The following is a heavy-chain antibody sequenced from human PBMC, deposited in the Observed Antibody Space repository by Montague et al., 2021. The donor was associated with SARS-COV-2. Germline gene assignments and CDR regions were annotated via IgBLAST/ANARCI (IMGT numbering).Heavy chain of an antibody. J-gene: IGHJ4*02. Sequence: SRRLSCAASGFTFSSYWMHWVRQAPGKGLVWVSRINSDGSSTSYADSVKGRFTISRDNAKNTLYLQMNSLRAEDTAVYYCALLGGVHTFDYWGQGTLVTVSS. D-gene: IGHD3-16*01. CDR2: INSDGSST. CDR3: ALLGGVHTFDY. CDR1: GFTFSSYW. V-gene: IGHV3-74*01.